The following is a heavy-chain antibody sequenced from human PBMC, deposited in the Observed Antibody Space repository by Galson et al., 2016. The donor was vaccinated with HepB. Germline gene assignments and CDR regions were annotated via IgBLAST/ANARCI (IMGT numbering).Heavy chain of an antibody. J-gene: IGHJ3*02. Sequence: SLRLSCAASGFTISSKYMSWVRQAPGKGLEWVSVIHTGGSTYYADSVKGRFTISRDNSKNTLYLQMNSLRAEDTAVYYCARGFRLGDLSSPRERDAFDMWGQGTMVTVSS. CDR1: GFTISSKY. CDR2: IHTGGST. D-gene: IGHD3-16*02. CDR3: ARGFRLGDLSSPRERDAFDM. V-gene: IGHV3-53*01.